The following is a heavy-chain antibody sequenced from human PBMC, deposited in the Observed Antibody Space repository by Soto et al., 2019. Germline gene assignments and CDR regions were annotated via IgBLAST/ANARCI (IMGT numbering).Heavy chain of an antibody. CDR1: GFTFSSYG. CDR3: AKDRSGYDYSHYYYGMDV. J-gene: IGHJ6*02. CDR2: ISYDGSNK. V-gene: IGHV3-30*18. D-gene: IGHD5-12*01. Sequence: ESGGGVVQPGRSLRLSCAASGFTFSSYGMHWVRQAPGKGLEWVAVISYDGSNKYYADSVKGRFTISRDNSKNTLYLQMNSLRAEDTAVYYCAKDRSGYDYSHYYYGMDVWGQGTTVTVSS.